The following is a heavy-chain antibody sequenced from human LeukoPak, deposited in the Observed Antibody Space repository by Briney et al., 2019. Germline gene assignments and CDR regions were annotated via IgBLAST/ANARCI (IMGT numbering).Heavy chain of an antibody. CDR2: IYYSGST. D-gene: IGHD2-2*01. CDR1: GGSISSYY. J-gene: IGHJ4*02. CDR3: ARLGYCSSTSCYSGGLDY. V-gene: IGHV4-59*08. Sequence: PSETLSLTCTVSGGSISSYYWSWIRQPPGKGLEWIGYIYYSGSTNYNPSLKSRVTISVDTSKNQFSLKLSSVTAADTAVYYCARLGYCSSTSCYSGGLDYWGQGTLVTVSS.